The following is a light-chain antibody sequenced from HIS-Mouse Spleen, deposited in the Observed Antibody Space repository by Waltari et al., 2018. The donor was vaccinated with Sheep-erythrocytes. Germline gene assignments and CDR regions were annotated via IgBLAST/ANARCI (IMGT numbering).Light chain of an antibody. J-gene: IGLJ3*02. Sequence: QSALTQPASVSGSPGQSITISCTGTSIDVGSYNLFSWYQQHPGKAPKLMIYEGSKRPSGVSNRFSGSKAGNTASLTISGLQAEDEADYYCCSYAGSSTPWVFGGGTKLTVL. CDR1: SIDVGSYNL. CDR2: EGS. CDR3: CSYAGSSTPWV. V-gene: IGLV2-23*01.